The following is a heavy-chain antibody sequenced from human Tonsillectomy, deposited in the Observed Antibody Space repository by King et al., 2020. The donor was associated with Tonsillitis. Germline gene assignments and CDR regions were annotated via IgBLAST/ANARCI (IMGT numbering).Heavy chain of an antibody. Sequence: VQLVESGGALVQPGGSLRLSCAASGLTLSDHYMDWVRQAPGKGLEWVGRSANKPDGYTTDYAASVKGRFTISRDDSQNSLYLQMNSLKTEDTAVYYYSCPSTSCSFSWGQGTLVTVSS. CDR1: GLTLSDHY. CDR3: SCPSTSCSFS. J-gene: IGHJ4*02. V-gene: IGHV3-72*01. CDR2: SANKPDGYTT. D-gene: IGHD2-2*01.